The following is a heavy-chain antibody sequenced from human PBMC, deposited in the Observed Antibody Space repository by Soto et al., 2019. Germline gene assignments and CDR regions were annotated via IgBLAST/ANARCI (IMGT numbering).Heavy chain of an antibody. Sequence: QVLLQESGPGLVKPSETLSLTCSVSSDSTVDSDYYWGWVRQAPGKGLEWLGSIYYSGSTYYNPSLESRLSMSVDTSNNQFSLTIYSVTATDTAVYYCTRLGPCRFSVSTFDSWGQGTLVNVSS. J-gene: IGHJ5*01. CDR2: IYYSGST. V-gene: IGHV4-39*01. CDR1: SDSTVDSDYY. D-gene: IGHD4-17*01. CDR3: TRLGPCRFSVSTFDS.